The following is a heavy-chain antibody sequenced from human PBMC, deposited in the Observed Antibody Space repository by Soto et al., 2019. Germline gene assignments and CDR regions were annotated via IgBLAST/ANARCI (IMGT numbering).Heavy chain of an antibody. CDR1: GGSISSYY. V-gene: IGHV4-59*12. CDR3: ARSKDYDKDGRFDY. Sequence: PSETLSLTCTVSGGSISSYYWSWIRQPPGKGLEWIGYIYYSGSTNYNPSLKSRVTISVDTSKNQFSLKLSSVTAADTAVYYRARSKDYDKDGRFDYWGQGTLVTVSS. J-gene: IGHJ4*02. D-gene: IGHD3-22*01. CDR2: IYYSGST.